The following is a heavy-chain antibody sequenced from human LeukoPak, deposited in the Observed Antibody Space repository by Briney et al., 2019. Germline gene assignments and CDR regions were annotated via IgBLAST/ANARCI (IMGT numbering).Heavy chain of an antibody. Sequence: SGGSLRLSCEASGFTFTNAWMNWVRQAPGKGLAWVGRIKSKGDGETTDYAAPVKGRFTMSRDDSKATLYLQMNYLEAEDTAVYYCTTDLGLTMIRGVIVSWGQGALVTVSS. J-gene: IGHJ4*02. CDR2: IKSKGDGETT. CDR1: GFTFTNAW. D-gene: IGHD3-10*01. CDR3: TTDLGLTMIRGVIVS. V-gene: IGHV3-15*01.